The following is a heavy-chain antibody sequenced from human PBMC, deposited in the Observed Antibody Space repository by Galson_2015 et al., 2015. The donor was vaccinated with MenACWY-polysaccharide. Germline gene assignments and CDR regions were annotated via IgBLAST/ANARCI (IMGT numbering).Heavy chain of an antibody. V-gene: IGHV3-7*01. Sequence: SLRLSCAVSGFKFSNYWMTWVRQAPGKGLEWVANIKKDGSEKYYVDSVKGRFTISRDNALYLQMNSLRAEDTAVYFCARGHYGMDVRGQGTTVTVSS. CDR2: IKKDGSEK. CDR1: GFKFSNYW. J-gene: IGHJ6*02. CDR3: ARGHYGMDV.